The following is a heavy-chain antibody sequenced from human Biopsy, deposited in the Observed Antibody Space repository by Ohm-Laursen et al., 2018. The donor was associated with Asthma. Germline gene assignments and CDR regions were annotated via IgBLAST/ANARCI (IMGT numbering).Heavy chain of an antibody. Sequence: SLRLSCAASGFTFSIYDIHWVRQAPGKGLEWVAVISYDGGNKFYEDSVKGRFTFSRDNSQNTLSLEMNSLRVEDTAVYYCARDLRSDNWNPWGMDVWGLGTTVTVAS. CDR2: ISYDGGNK. D-gene: IGHD1-20*01. CDR1: GFTFSIYD. V-gene: IGHV3-30*03. CDR3: ARDLRSDNWNPWGMDV. J-gene: IGHJ6*02.